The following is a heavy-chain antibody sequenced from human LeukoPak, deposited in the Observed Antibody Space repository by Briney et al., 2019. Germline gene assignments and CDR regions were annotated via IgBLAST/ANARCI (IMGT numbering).Heavy chain of an antibody. CDR1: GGTFSSYA. CDR2: IIPIFGTA. CDR3: ASSPSGSYPENLDY. V-gene: IGHV1-69*13. Sequence: SVKASCKASGGTFSSYAISWVRQAPGQGLEWMGGIIPIFGTANYAQKFQGRVTITADESTSTAYMELSSLRSEDTAVYYCASSPSGSYPENLDYWGQGTLVTVSS. J-gene: IGHJ4*02. D-gene: IGHD1-26*01.